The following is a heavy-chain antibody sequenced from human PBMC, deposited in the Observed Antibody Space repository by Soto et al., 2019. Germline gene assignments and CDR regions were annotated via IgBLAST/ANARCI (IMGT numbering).Heavy chain of an antibody. D-gene: IGHD3-22*01. Sequence: QVQLVQSGAEVKKPGSSVKVSCKASGGTFSSYAISWVRQAPGQGLEWMGGIIPIFGTANYAQKFQGRVTITADESTSTAYMELISLRSEDTAVYYCARGLDYYDSSGYLGGYYFDYWGQGTLVTVSS. CDR3: ARGLDYYDSSGYLGGYYFDY. J-gene: IGHJ4*02. CDR2: IIPIFGTA. CDR1: GGTFSSYA. V-gene: IGHV1-69*01.